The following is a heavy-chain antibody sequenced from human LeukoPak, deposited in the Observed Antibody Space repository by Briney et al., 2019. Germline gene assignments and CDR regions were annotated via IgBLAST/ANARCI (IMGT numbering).Heavy chain of an antibody. CDR3: AKDRCSNGVGCYYYYMDV. V-gene: IGHV3-48*03. D-gene: IGHD2-8*01. CDR1: GFTFSSYE. Sequence: GGSLRLSCAASGFTFSSYEMNWVRQAAGKGLEWVSYISSSGSTIYYADSVKGRFTISRDNAKNSLYLQINSLRAEDTAVYYCAKDRCSNGVGCYYYYMDVWGKGTTVTISS. J-gene: IGHJ6*03. CDR2: ISSSGSTI.